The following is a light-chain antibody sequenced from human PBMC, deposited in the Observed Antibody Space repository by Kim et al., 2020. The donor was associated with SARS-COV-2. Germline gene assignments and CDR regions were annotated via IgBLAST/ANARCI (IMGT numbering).Light chain of an antibody. CDR1: SSDVGNYNY. J-gene: IGLJ1*01. CDR3: CSYAGSYTYV. V-gene: IGLV2-11*01. Sequence: QSVLTQPRSVSGSPGQSVTISCTGTSSDVGNYNYVSWYQQLPGKAPKLMIYDVSKRPSGVPDRFSGSKSGNAASLTISGLQAEDEADYYCCSYAGSYTYVFGPGTKVTVL. CDR2: DVS.